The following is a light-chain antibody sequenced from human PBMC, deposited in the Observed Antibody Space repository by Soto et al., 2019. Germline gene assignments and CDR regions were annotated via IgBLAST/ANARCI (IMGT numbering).Light chain of an antibody. V-gene: IGLV1-47*02. J-gene: IGLJ2*01. CDR1: TSNIGTFY. CDR2: LGD. CDR3: AAWDDNLNGVV. Sequence: QSVLTQPPSASSTPGQTVTISCSGSTSNIGTFYVYWYQHLPGTAPKLLIYLGDQRASGVSDRFSGSKSGTSASLAINGLRSDDEADYYCAAWDDNLNGVVFGGGTKLTVL.